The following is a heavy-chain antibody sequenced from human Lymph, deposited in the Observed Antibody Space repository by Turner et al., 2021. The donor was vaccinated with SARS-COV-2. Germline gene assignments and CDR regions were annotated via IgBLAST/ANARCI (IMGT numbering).Heavy chain of an antibody. D-gene: IGHD3-3*01. CDR3: ARVGVRFEWSDGYHYYYAMDV. J-gene: IGHJ6*02. Sequence: EVQLVASGGGLVQPGGSLRLSCAASGFTFSSYWMSWVRQAPGKGREWVANIKQDGSEKYYVDSVKGRFTISRDNAKNSLYLQMNSLRADDTAVYFCARVGVRFEWSDGYHYYYAMDVWGQGTTVTVSS. CDR1: GFTFSSYW. CDR2: IKQDGSEK. V-gene: IGHV3-7*03.